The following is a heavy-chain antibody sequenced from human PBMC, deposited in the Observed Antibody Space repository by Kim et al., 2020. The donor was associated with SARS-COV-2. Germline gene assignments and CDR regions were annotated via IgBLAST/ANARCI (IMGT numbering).Heavy chain of an antibody. D-gene: IGHD3-22*01. J-gene: IGHJ4*02. CDR1: GFTFSSYA. Sequence: GGSLRLSCAASGFTFSSYAMSWVRQAPGKGLEWVSAISGSGGSTTYADSVKGRFTISRDNSKNTQNLQMNSLRAEDTAVYYCAKGQSLTMIVVVNSGFDYWGQGTLVTVSS. V-gene: IGHV3-23*01. CDR2: ISGSGGST. CDR3: AKGQSLTMIVVVNSGFDY.